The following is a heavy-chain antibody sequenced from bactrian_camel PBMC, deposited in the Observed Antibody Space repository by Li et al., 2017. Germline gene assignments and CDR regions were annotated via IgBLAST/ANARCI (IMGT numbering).Heavy chain of an antibody. CDR2: VNGGGDKT. CDR1: GVIFYDYR. J-gene: IGHJ6*01. V-gene: IGHV3S40*01. Sequence: VQLVESGGGSVQAGGSLRLSCVVSGVIFYDYRFGWVRQAPGKGLDSISAVNGGGDKTSYAESVKDRFTISRDNAKNTVYLQMNSLQTEDTAVYYCVMNGALFKAWGQGTQVTVS. CDR3: VMNGALFKA.